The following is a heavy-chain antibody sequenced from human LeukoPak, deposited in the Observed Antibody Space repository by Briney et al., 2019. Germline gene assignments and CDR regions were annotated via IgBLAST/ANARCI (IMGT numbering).Heavy chain of an antibody. CDR2: IYHSGST. Sequence: SETLSLTCTVSGGSISSGGYYWSWIRQPPGKGLEWIGYIYHSGSTYYNPSLKSRVTISVDTSKNQFSLKLSSVTAADTAVYYCAREEGQQLVKDWGQGTLVTVSS. J-gene: IGHJ4*02. CDR1: GGSISSGGYY. CDR3: AREEGQQLVKD. V-gene: IGHV4-30-2*01. D-gene: IGHD6-13*01.